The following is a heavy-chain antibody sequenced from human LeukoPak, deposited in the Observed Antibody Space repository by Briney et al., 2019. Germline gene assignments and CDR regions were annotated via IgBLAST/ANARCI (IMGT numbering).Heavy chain of an antibody. Sequence: SETLSLTCTVSGYSISSGYYWGWIRQPPGKGLEWIGIIYHSGRTDYNPSLKSRVTISEDTSKNQFSLKLSSVTAADTAVYYCARAWNYYGSGSYLDYWGQGTLVTVSS. CDR1: GYSISSGYY. CDR2: IYHSGRT. J-gene: IGHJ4*02. V-gene: IGHV4-38-2*02. D-gene: IGHD3-10*01. CDR3: ARAWNYYGSGSYLDY.